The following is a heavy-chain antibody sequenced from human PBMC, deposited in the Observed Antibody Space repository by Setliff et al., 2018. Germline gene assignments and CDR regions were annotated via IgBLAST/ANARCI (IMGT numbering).Heavy chain of an antibody. CDR3: AHIMGRVWDY. D-gene: IGHD3-10*01. CDR1: GFSLTTPSVG. J-gene: IGHJ4*02. V-gene: IGHV2-5*02. CDR2: ISWDDDD. Sequence: QSGPTLVNPTQTLTLTCSFSGFSLTTPSVGVGWVRQPPGKALEWLALISWDDDDRYSLSLKNRVTLTKDTSKNQVVLTMSNVDPVDTATYYCAHIMGRVWDYWGPGTLVTVSS.